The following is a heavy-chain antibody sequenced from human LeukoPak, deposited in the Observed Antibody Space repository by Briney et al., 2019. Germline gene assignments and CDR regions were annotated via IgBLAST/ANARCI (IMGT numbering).Heavy chain of an antibody. D-gene: IGHD6-13*01. CDR1: GFTFNTYS. Sequence: GGSLRLSCAASGFTFNTYSMSWVRQAPGKGLEWVSIISRASESIFYADSVKGRFTISRDDAKNSLYLQMNGLRAEDTAVYYCATSRGSWPDYFDYWGQGTLVTVSS. V-gene: IGHV3-21*01. J-gene: IGHJ4*02. CDR2: ISRASESI. CDR3: ATSRGSWPDYFDY.